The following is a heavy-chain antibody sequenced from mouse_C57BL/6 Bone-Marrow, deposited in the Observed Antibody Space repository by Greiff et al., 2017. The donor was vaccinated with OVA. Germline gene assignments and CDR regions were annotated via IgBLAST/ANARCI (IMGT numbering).Heavy chain of an antibody. J-gene: IGHJ4*01. Sequence: QVQLQQSGAELVRPGSSVKLSCKASGYTFTSYWMDWVKQRPGQGLEWIGNIYPSDSETHYNQKFKDKATLTVDKSSSTAYMQLSSLTSEDSAVYYCARDIYDGYDKGSMDYWGQGTSVTVSA. CDR2: IYPSDSET. D-gene: IGHD2-2*01. CDR3: ARDIYDGYDKGSMDY. CDR1: GYTFTSYW. V-gene: IGHV1-61*01.